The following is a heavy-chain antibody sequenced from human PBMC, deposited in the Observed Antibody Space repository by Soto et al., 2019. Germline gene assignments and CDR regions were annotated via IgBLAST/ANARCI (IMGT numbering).Heavy chain of an antibody. CDR3: SRDSSGWPREYYFDY. CDR2: IYYSGST. V-gene: IGHV4-39*01. D-gene: IGHD6-19*01. CDR1: GGSISSSSYY. Sequence: KPXATLSLTCTVSGGSISSSSYYWGWIREPPGKGLEWIGSIYYSGSTYYNPSLKSRVTISVDTSKNQFSLKLSSVTAADTAVYYCSRDSSGWPREYYFDYWGQGTLVTVSS. J-gene: IGHJ4*02.